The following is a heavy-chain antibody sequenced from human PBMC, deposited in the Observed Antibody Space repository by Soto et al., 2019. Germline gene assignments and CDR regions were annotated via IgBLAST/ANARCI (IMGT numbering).Heavy chain of an antibody. CDR3: ARGALVLVPAAMGSWFDP. CDR2: INPNSGGT. D-gene: IGHD2-2*01. Sequence: QVQLVQSGAEVKKPGASVKVSCKASGYTFTGYYMHWVRQAPGQGLEWMGWINPNSGGTNYAQKFQGWVTMTRYTSISTAYMELSRLRSDDTAVYYCARGALVLVPAAMGSWFDPWGQGTLVTVSS. CDR1: GYTFTGYY. V-gene: IGHV1-2*04. J-gene: IGHJ5*02.